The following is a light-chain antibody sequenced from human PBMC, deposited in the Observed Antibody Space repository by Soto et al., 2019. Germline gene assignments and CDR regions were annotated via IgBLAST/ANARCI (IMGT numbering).Light chain of an antibody. CDR2: ATS. Sequence: AIRMTQSPSSLSASTLDIVTVTFRASQGISSYLAWFQQKPGRPPKLLMSATSTLQSDVPSRFSGSGSGTDFTLTISSLEPEDFAVYYCQQRSNWPPTFGQGTRLEIK. CDR1: QGISSY. CDR3: QQRSNWPPT. J-gene: IGKJ5*01. V-gene: IGKV1-8*01.